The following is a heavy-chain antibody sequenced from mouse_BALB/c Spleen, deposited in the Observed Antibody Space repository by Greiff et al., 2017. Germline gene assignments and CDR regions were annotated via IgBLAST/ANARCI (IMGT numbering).Heavy chain of an antibody. J-gene: IGHJ2*01. CDR3: TSGYGNYNFDY. V-gene: IGHV6-6*02. Sequence: EVMLVESGGGLVQPGGSMKLSCVASGFTFSNYWMNWVRQSPEKGLEWVAEIRLKSNNYATHYAESVKGRFTISRDDSKSSVYLQMNNLRAEDTGIYYCTSGYGNYNFDYWGQGTTLTVSS. D-gene: IGHD2-10*02. CDR2: IRLKSNNYAT. CDR1: GFTFSNYW.